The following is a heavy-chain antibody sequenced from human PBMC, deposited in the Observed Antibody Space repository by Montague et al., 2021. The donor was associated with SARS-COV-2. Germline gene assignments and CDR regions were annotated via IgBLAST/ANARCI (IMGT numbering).Heavy chain of an antibody. J-gene: IGHJ6*03. V-gene: IGHV4-34*01. CDR3: ARLRDGVVPSPILGVGPYYSYYYMDV. CDR2: INHGGST. CDR1: GTSFSSYY. Sequence: SETLSLTCAVHGTSFSSYYWSWIRQHPGKGLEWIGEINHGGSTKYSPSLKSRLTISADTSKNQFSLKLTSVAAADTAVYYCARLRDGVVPSPILGVGPYYSYYYMDVWGRGTTVTVSS. D-gene: IGHD3-10*01.